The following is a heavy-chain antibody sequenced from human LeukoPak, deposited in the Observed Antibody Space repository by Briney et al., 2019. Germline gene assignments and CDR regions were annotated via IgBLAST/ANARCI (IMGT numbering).Heavy chain of an antibody. V-gene: IGHV1-46*01. Sequence: ASVKVSCKASGYTFTDYYIHWVRQAPGQGLEWMGIINPSGGSTSYAQKFQGRVTMTRDTSTSTVYMELSSLRSEDTAVYYCARVAVGITMTPRDAFDIWGQGTMVTVSS. CDR1: GYTFTDYY. J-gene: IGHJ3*02. D-gene: IGHD3-22*01. CDR3: ARVAVGITMTPRDAFDI. CDR2: INPSGGST.